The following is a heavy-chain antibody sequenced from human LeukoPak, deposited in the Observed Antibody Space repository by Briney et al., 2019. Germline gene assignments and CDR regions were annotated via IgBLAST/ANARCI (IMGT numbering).Heavy chain of an antibody. V-gene: IGHV4-59*08. J-gene: IGHJ2*01. CDR2: MYDSGST. CDR3: ARRKDGYNRCFDL. Sequence: SETLSLTCTVSGGSISNYYWSWIRQPPGKGLEWIGYMYDSGSTNYNPSLKSRVTISVDTSKNQFSLKLSSVTAADTAVYYCARRKDGYNRCFDLWGRGTLVTVSS. D-gene: IGHD5-24*01. CDR1: GGSISNYY.